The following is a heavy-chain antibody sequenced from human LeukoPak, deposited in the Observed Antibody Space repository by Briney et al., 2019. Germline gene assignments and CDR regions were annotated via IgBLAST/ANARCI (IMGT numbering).Heavy chain of an antibody. J-gene: IGHJ4*02. V-gene: IGHV1-18*04. D-gene: IGHD7-27*01. CDR2: ISSNSDNT. Sequence: ASVKVSCKASVYTFTGYYMHWVRQAPGQGLEWMGWISSNSDNTNYAQKLQGRVTMTTDTSTSTAYMELRSLRSDDTALYFCARDWGSIKVIADYWGQGTLVTVSS. CDR1: VYTFTGYY. CDR3: ARDWGSIKVIADY.